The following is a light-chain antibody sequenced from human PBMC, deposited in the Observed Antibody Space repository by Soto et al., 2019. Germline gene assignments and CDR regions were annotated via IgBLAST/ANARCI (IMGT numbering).Light chain of an antibody. CDR2: AAS. Sequence: DTQITKSPSFASASAGGTVTITCPASQGISSWLAWYQQKPGRAPKLMIYAASSLQSGVTSRFSGSGSGTDFTLTISSLQPEDFATYYCQKSYSTPWTCGQGTTVDIK. CDR1: QGISSW. CDR3: QKSYSTPWT. J-gene: IGKJ1*01. V-gene: IGKV1-12*01.